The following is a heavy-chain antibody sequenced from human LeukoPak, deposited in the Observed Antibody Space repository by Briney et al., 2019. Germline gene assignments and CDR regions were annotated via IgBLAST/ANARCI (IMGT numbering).Heavy chain of an antibody. V-gene: IGHV1-2*02. CDR2: INPNSGGT. J-gene: IGHJ4*02. CDR3: ARDSPYSSGWYGRGFYFDY. D-gene: IGHD6-19*01. Sequence: ASVKVSCKASGYTFTGYYMHWVRQAPGQGLEWMGWINPNSGGTNYAQKFQGRVTMTRDTSISTAYMELSRLRSDDTAVYYCARDSPYSSGWYGRGFYFDYWGQGTLVTASS. CDR1: GYTFTGYY.